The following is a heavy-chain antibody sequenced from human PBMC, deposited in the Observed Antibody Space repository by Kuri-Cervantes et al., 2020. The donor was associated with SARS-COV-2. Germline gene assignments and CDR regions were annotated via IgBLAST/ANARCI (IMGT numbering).Heavy chain of an antibody. CDR3: AKEEKVLRSLEWLGGMDV. V-gene: IGHV3-30*18. D-gene: IGHD3-3*01. CDR2: ISYDGSNK. CDR1: GFTFSSYG. J-gene: IGHJ6*02. Sequence: GGSLRLSCAASGFTFSSYGMHWVRQAPGKGLEWVAVISYDGSNKYYADSVKGRFTISRDNSKNTLYLQMNSLRAEDTAVYYCAKEEKVLRSLEWLGGMDVWGQGTTVTVSS.